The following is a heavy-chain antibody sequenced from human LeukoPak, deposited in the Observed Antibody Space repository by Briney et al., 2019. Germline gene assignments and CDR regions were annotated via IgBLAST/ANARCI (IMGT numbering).Heavy chain of an antibody. CDR1: GYTFTSYG. V-gene: IGHV1-18*01. CDR2: ISAYNGNT. J-gene: IGHJ4*02. Sequence: ASVKVSCKASGYTFTSYGISWVRQAPGQGLEWMGWISAYNGNTNYAQKLQGRVTMTTDTSTSTAYMELRSLRSDDTAVYYCARVWTEYYDFWSGYYGTFDYWGQGTLVTVSS. D-gene: IGHD3-3*01. CDR3: ARVWTEYYDFWSGYYGTFDY.